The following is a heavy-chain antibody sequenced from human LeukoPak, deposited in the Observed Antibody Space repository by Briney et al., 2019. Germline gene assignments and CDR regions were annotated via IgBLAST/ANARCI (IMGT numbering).Heavy chain of an antibody. D-gene: IGHD6-13*01. Sequence: GASVKVSCKASGYAFTSYGISWVRQAPGQGLEWMGWISAYSGNTNYAQKLQGRVTMTTDTSTSTAYMELRSLRSDDTAVYYCAGRAGTIRFDPWGQGTLVTVSS. CDR1: GYAFTSYG. CDR3: AGRAGTIRFDP. J-gene: IGHJ5*02. V-gene: IGHV1-18*01. CDR2: ISAYSGNT.